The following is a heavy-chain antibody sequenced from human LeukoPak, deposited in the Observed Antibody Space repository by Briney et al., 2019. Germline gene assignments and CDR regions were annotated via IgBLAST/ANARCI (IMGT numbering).Heavy chain of an antibody. J-gene: IGHJ4*02. Sequence: ASVKVSCKASVASFSSFGISWVRQAPGQGLEWMGGIIPIFGSPNYAQKFQGRLTITTDESTSTAYMELSSLRSDDTAVFYCATGVRAIPIYYWGQGTLVTVSS. CDR3: ATGVRAIPIYY. V-gene: IGHV1-69*05. D-gene: IGHD2-21*01. CDR2: IIPIFGSP. CDR1: VASFSSFG.